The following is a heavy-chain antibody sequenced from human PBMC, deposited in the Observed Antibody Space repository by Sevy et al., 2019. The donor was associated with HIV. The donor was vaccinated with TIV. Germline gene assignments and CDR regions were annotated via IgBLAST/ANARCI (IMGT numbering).Heavy chain of an antibody. V-gene: IGHV3-7*01. CDR2: LNQDGSAQ. CDR1: GFTFTNYW. Sequence: GGSLRLSCAASGFTFTNYWMTWVRQAPGKGLEWVAFLNQDGSAQYYVDSVKGRFTVSRDNAKNSLYLQMNSVGADDTAVYYCVRGVYRAFDYWGQGTLVTVSS. CDR3: VRGVYRAFDY. J-gene: IGHJ4*02.